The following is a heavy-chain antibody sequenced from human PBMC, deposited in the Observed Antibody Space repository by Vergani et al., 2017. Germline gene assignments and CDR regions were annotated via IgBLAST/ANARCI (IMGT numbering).Heavy chain of an antibody. V-gene: IGHV4-61*02. CDR1: GDSIGSGNYY. Sequence: QVQLQESGPGLLKPSQTLSLTCSVAGDSIGSGNYYWNWIRQPAGKGLEWMGRIYSSGSTSYNPSIKSRITMSLDTSKNQFSLSLSSVTAADTAVYYCARGTFLHAFDNWGQGTVVTVSS. CDR3: ARGTFLHAFDN. J-gene: IGHJ3*02. D-gene: IGHD1-26*01. CDR2: IYSSGST.